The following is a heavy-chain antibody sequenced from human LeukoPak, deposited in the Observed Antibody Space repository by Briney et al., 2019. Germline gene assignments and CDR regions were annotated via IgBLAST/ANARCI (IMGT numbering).Heavy chain of an antibody. V-gene: IGHV3-33*01. CDR2: MWYDGSKK. Sequence: GRSLRLSCGASGFTFSTYGMQWVRQAPGKGLEWVAVMWYDGSKKYYADSVKGRFTVSRDNSKNTLYLQMNSLRAEDTAVWYCARETSDWYFDLWGRGTLVTVSS. CDR3: ARETSDWYFDL. CDR1: GFTFSTYG. J-gene: IGHJ2*01.